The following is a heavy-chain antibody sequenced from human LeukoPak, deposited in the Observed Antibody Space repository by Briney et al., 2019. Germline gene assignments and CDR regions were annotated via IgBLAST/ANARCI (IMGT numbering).Heavy chain of an antibody. CDR2: MNPNSGNT. CDR3: ARAQPYYDILTGRYYFDY. V-gene: IGHV1-8*01. J-gene: IGHJ4*02. CDR1: GYTFTSYD. Sequence: ASVKVSCKASGYTFTSYDINWVRQATGQGLEWMGWMNPNSGNTGYAQKFQGRVTMTRNTSISTAYMELSSLRSEDTAVYYCARAQPYYDILTGRYYFDYWGQGTLVTVSS. D-gene: IGHD3-9*01.